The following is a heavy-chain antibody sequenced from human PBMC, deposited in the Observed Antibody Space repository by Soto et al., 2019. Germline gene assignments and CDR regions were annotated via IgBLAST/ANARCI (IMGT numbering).Heavy chain of an antibody. CDR1: GGSISSYY. D-gene: IGHD1-20*01. J-gene: IGHJ4*02. V-gene: IGHV4-59*01. CDR2: IYYSGST. CDR3: ARGITTWPY. Sequence: LETLSLTCTVSGGSISSYYWSWIRQPPGKGLEWIGYIYYSGSTNYNPSLKSRVTISVDTSKNQFSLKLSSVTAADTAVYYCARGITTWPYWGQGTLVTVSS.